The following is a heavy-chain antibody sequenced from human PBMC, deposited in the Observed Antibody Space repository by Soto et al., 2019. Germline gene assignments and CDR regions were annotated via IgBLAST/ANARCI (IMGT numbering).Heavy chain of an antibody. CDR2: MWFDGSSE. CDR1: GFIFTDYV. CDR3: GRGGLARGGGEYFDH. Sequence: GSLRLSCAASGFIFTDYVIHWVRQAPGQGLEWVAHMWFDGSSEGYADSVKGRFTVSRDNSKKTLELQMTSLRVEDTAIYYCGRGGLARGGGEYFDHWGAGILVTVSS. J-gene: IGHJ4*02. D-gene: IGHD3-16*01. V-gene: IGHV3-33*01.